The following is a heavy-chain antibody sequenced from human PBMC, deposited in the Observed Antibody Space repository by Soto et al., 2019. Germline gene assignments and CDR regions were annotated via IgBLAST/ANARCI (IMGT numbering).Heavy chain of an antibody. CDR2: IYYSGST. CDR3: ARTTGYSSRGWFDP. D-gene: IGHD6-13*01. CDR1: GGSISSYY. V-gene: IGHV4-59*01. J-gene: IGHJ5*02. Sequence: QVQLQESGPGLVKPSETLSLTCTVSGGSISSYYWSWIRQPPGQGLEWIGYIYYSGSTNYNPSLKSRVTISVDTSKNQFSLKLSSVTAADTAVYYCARTTGYSSRGWFDPWGQGTLVTVSS.